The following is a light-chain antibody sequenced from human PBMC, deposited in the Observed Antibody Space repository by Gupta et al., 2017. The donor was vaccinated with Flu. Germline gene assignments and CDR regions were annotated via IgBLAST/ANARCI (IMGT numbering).Light chain of an antibody. CDR1: QTITTY. Sequence: DIQMTQSPSTLSASVGDRVTITYRASQTITTYLAWYQQRPGKAPNLLIYKASSLESGVPSRFSGSGSGTEFTLTITSLQPEDFATYYCQQADSYPWTFGQGTKVEIK. CDR2: KAS. V-gene: IGKV1-5*03. J-gene: IGKJ1*01. CDR3: QQADSYPWT.